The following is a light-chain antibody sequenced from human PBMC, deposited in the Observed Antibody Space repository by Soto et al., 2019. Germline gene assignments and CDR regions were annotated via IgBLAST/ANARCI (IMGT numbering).Light chain of an antibody. J-gene: IGKJ2*01. CDR3: RQYGSSPPYT. V-gene: IGKV3-20*01. Sequence: EVVLTQSPGTLSLSPGERATLSCRASQSVSNNYFAWYQQKPGQAPRLLIFGSSDRATGIPDRFSGSGSGTDVTLLISRLEPEDVAVYYCRQYGSSPPYTFGQGTKLEIK. CDR2: GSS. CDR1: QSVSNNY.